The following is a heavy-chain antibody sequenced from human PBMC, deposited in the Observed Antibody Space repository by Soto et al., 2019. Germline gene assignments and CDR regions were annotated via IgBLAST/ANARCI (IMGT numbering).Heavy chain of an antibody. Sequence: QVQLVESGGGLVKPGGSLRLSCAASGFTFSDYYMSWIRQAPGKGLEWVSHISSSSSYTNYADSVKGRFTISRDNAKNSLYLHTNSMSGEATAVYYCARDLGGSMYYYGMDVCGHGNTVTFS. V-gene: IGHV3-11*05. CDR3: ARDLGGSMYYYGMDV. CDR2: ISSSSSYT. J-gene: IGHJ6*02. D-gene: IGHD3-16*01. CDR1: GFTFSDYY.